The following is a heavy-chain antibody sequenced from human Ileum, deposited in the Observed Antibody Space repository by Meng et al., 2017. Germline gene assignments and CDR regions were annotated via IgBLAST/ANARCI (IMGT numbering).Heavy chain of an antibody. CDR1: GFTFRSYW. V-gene: IGHV3-7*04. CDR2: IKEDGSDK. J-gene: IGHJ4*02. CDR3: ARAPKAEY. Sequence: GESLKISCEASGFTFRSYWMTWVRQAPGTGLEWVANIKEDGSDKIYADSVKGRFTISRDNAKNSLYLQMNSLRAEDTALYYCARAPKAEYWGQGTLVTVSS.